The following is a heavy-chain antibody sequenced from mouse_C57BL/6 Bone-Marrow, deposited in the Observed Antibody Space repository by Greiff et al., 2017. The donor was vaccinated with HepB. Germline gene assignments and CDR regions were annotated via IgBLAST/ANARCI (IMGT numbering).Heavy chain of an antibody. V-gene: IGHV5-9-1*02. CDR2: ISSGGDYI. Sequence: EVQRVESGEGLVKPGGSLKLSCAASGFTFSSYAMSWVRQTPEKRLEWVAYISSGGDYIYYADTVKGRFTISRDNARNTLYLQMSSLKSEDTAMYYCTRGDYGSSYEGGAMDYWGQGTSVTVSS. J-gene: IGHJ4*01. D-gene: IGHD1-1*01. CDR3: TRGDYGSSYEGGAMDY. CDR1: GFTFSSYA.